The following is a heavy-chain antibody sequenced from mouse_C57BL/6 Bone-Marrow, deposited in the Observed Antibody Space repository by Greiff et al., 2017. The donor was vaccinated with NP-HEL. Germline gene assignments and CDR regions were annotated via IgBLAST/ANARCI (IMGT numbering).Heavy chain of an antibody. CDR3: ARRYYGSSYVEYYFDY. Sequence: QVQLQQPGTELVKPGASVKLSCKASGYTFTSYWMHWVKQRPGQGLEWIGNINPSNGGTNYNEKFKSKATLTVDKSSSTAYMQLSSLTSEDSAVYYCARRYYGSSYVEYYFDYWGQGTTLTVSS. CDR1: GYTFTSYW. V-gene: IGHV1-53*01. D-gene: IGHD1-1*01. CDR2: INPSNGGT. J-gene: IGHJ2*01.